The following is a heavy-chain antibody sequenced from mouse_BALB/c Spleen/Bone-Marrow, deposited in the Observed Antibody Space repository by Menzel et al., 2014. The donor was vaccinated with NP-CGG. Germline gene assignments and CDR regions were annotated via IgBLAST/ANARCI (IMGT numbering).Heavy chain of an antibody. CDR1: GYTFTSYW. J-gene: IGHJ4*01. CDR2: IYPGSGTI. D-gene: IGHD1-1*01. Sequence: LQQSGSELVTPGASVKLSCKASGYTFTSYWIHWVKQRPGQGLEWIGNIYPGSGTINYDEKFKNKATLTVDTSSSIAYMQLSSLTSEDSAVYYCRCYDYTMDYWGQGTSVTVSS. CDR3: RCYDYTMDY. V-gene: IGHV1S22*01.